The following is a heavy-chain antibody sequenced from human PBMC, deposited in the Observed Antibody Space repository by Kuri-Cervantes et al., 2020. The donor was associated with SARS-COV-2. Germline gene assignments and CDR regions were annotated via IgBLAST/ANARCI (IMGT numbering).Heavy chain of an antibody. D-gene: IGHD5-18*01. J-gene: IGHJ6*03. V-gene: IGHV1-69*06. Sequence: SVKVSCKASGYTFNGYYMHWARQAPGQGLEWMGRIIPIFGTANYAQKFQGRVTITADKSTSTAYMELSSLRSEDTAVYYCARGPDTALAYYYYYMDVWGKGTTVTVSS. CDR3: ARGPDTALAYYYYYMDV. CDR1: GYTFNGYY. CDR2: IIPIFGTA.